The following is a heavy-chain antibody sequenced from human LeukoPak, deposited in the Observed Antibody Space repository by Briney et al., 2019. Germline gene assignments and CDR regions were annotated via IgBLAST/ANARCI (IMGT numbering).Heavy chain of an antibody. CDR3: ARRICDRGDGSSSCYAHFDY. CDR2: DQRSAAT. D-gene: IGHD2-2*01. V-gene: IGHV4-38-2*02. Sequence: WQSLSLTCTVSGYSISSGYHWAWIRQSRGQGLEWIATDQRSAATSDNPSFQSRVTISIDTSKNQFSLKLNSVTAADTVVYYCARRICDRGDGSSSCYAHFDYWGQGVLVTVSS. CDR1: GYSISSGYH. J-gene: IGHJ4*02.